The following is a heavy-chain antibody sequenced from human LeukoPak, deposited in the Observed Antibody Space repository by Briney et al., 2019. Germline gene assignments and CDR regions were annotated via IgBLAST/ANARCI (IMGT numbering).Heavy chain of an antibody. V-gene: IGHV4-59*08. CDR2: MSYSGTS. Sequence: PSETLSLTCTVSGGSIKTYYWSWSRQSPGKGLEWIGSMSYSGTSNYIPSLKSRVSMTIDISKNQFSLKLTSVTAADTALYFCAAGSRPYHFYYMAVWGTGTTVTVSS. J-gene: IGHJ6*03. CDR1: GGSIKTYY. CDR3: AAGSRPYHFYYMAV.